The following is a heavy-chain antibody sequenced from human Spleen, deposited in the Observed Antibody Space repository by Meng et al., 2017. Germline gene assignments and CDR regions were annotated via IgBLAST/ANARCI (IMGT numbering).Heavy chain of an antibody. CDR3: ARDRGGYATFDN. CDR1: GASIRSDGYY. V-gene: IGHV4-31*03. Sequence: LRLSCTVSGASIRSDGYYWHWIRQHPGKGLEWIAYIYHSGDTYSNPSLRSRTTLSVDTSNNQFSLKLSSVTAADTAVYYCARDRGGYATFDNWGQGTLVTVSS. CDR2: IYHSGDT. J-gene: IGHJ4*02. D-gene: IGHD5-12*01.